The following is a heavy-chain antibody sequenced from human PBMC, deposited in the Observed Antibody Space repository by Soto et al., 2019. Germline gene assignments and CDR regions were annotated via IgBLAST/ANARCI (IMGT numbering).Heavy chain of an antibody. CDR3: AHLTYYYDSSGYYSRAEYFQH. CDR2: IYWDDDK. V-gene: IGHV2-5*02. Sequence: QITLKESGPTLVKPTQTLTLTCTFSGFSLSTSGVGVGWIRQPPGKALEWLALIYWDDDKRYSPSLKCRLTITKDTYKNQVVLTMTNIDPVDTATYYCAHLTYYYDSSGYYSRAEYFQHWGQGTLVTVSS. D-gene: IGHD3-22*01. J-gene: IGHJ1*01. CDR1: GFSLSTSGVG.